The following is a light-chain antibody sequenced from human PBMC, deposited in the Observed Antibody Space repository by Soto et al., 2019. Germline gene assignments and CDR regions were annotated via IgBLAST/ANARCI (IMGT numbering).Light chain of an antibody. CDR2: RAS. V-gene: IGKV3-15*01. CDR3: LQYSDWPPRYT. J-gene: IGKJ2*01. CDR1: QSVSSN. Sequence: DILMTQSPATLSLSPGGRATLSCRASQSVSSNLAWYQQKPGQAPRLLIQRASTRATGIPARFSGSGSGTEFTLTISSLQSEDFAVYYCLQYSDWPPRYTFGQGTKLEIK.